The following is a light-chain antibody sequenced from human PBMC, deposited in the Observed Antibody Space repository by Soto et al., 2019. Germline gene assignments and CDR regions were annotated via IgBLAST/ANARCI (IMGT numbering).Light chain of an antibody. CDR1: QSVSSSY. CDR2: GAS. V-gene: IGKV3-20*01. J-gene: IGKJ2*01. Sequence: EIVLTQSPGTLSLSPGERATLSCRASQSVSSSYLAWYQQKPGQAPRLLIYGASSGATGIPDRFSGSGSGTDFTLTISRLEPEDSAVYFCQQYGWWYTFGQGTKLEIK. CDR3: QQYGWWYT.